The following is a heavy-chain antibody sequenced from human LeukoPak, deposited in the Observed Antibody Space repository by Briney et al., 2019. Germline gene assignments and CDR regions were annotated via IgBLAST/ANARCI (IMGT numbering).Heavy chain of an antibody. D-gene: IGHD6-13*01. CDR1: GYTFTSYA. J-gene: IGHJ6*02. Sequence: GASVKVSCKASGYTFTSYAMHWVRQAPGQGLEWMGGIIPIFGTANYAQKFQGRVTITADESTSTAYMELSSLRSEDTAVYYCARSGLRGIAAAQGPYNYYYGMDVWGQGTTVTVSS. CDR3: ARSGLRGIAAAQGPYNYYYGMDV. CDR2: IIPIFGTA. V-gene: IGHV1-69*13.